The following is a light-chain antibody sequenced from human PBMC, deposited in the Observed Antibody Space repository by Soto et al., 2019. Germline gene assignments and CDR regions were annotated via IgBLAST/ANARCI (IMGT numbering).Light chain of an antibody. CDR2: DVT. CDR1: SSDVGGYNY. J-gene: IGLJ2*01. Sequence: QSALTQPRSVSGSPGQSVTISCTGTSSDVGGYNYVSWYQQHPGKAPKFMIYDVTERPSGVPDRFSGSKSGNTASLTISGLQAEDEADYYCCSYAGSYTVVFGGGTQLTVL. V-gene: IGLV2-11*01. CDR3: CSYAGSYTVV.